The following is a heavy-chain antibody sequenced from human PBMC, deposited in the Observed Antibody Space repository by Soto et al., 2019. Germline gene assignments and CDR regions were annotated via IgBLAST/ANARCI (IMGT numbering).Heavy chain of an antibody. J-gene: IGHJ6*02. D-gene: IGHD6-13*01. CDR2: ISYDGSNK. CDR3: ARVLRAVQGIAAAGTGGYYYGMDV. V-gene: IGHV3-30-3*01. CDR1: GFTFSSYA. Sequence: QVQLVESGGGVVQPGRSLRLSCAASGFTFSSYAMHWVRQAPGKGLEWVAVISYDGSNKYYADSVKGRFTISRDNSKDTLYLQMNSLRAEDTAVYYCARVLRAVQGIAAAGTGGYYYGMDVWGQGTTVTVSS.